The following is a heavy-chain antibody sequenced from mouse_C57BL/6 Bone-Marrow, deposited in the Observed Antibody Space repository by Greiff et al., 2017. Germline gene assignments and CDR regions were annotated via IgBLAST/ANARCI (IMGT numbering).Heavy chain of an antibody. CDR2: IRSKSNNYAT. CDR3: VRLGRKGFDY. CDR1: GFSFNTYA. J-gene: IGHJ2*01. V-gene: IGHV10-1*01. Sequence: VQLVESGGGLVQPKGSLKLSCAASGFSFNTYAMNWVRQAPGKGLEWVARIRSKSNNYATYYADSVKDRFTITRDDSESMLYLQMNNLKTEDTAMYYCVRLGRKGFDYWGQGTTLTVSS. D-gene: IGHD4-1*01.